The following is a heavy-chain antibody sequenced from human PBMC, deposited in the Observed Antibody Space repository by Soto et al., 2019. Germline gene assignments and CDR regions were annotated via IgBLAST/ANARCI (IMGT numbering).Heavy chain of an antibody. CDR2: IITILGIA. J-gene: IGHJ3*02. V-gene: IGHV1-69*02. D-gene: IGHD3-3*01. Sequence: SVKVSCKASGGTFSSYTISCVRQAPGQGLEWMGRIITILGIANYAQKFQGRVTITADKSTSTAYMELSSLRSEDTAVYYCARLPYYDFWGVDLGDAFDIWGQGTMVT. CDR3: ARLPYYDFWGVDLGDAFDI. CDR1: GGTFSSYT.